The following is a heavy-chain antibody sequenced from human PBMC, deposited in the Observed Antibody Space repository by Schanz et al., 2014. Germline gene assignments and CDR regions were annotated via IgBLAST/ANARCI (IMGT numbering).Heavy chain of an antibody. CDR2: ISAQTGDT. J-gene: IGHJ5*02. CDR3: ARDRRRYCSTASCLHDNWFDP. Sequence: QVQLVQSGAEVKKPGASVKVSCKASGYTFTSYSIHWVRQAPGQGLEWIGWISAQTGDTRYAQKVQGRVTMTTDTSTGTAYMELRSLRSDDTAVYYCARDRRRYCSTASCLHDNWFDPWGQGTLVIVSS. CDR1: GYTFTSYS. V-gene: IGHV1-18*01. D-gene: IGHD2-2*01.